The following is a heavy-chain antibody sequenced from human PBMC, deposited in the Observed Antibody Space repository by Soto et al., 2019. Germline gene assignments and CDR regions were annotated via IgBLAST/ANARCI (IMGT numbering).Heavy chain of an antibody. CDR3: ASVAYGSGSYGYYYMDV. V-gene: IGHV4-59*01. CDR1: GGSISSYY. CDR2: IYYSGST. J-gene: IGHJ6*03. D-gene: IGHD3-10*01. Sequence: SETLSLTCTVSGGSISSYYWSWIRQPPGKGLEWIGYIYYSGSTNYNPSLKSRVTISVDTSKNQFSLKLSSVTAADTAVYYCASVAYGSGSYGYYYMDVWGKGTTVTVSS.